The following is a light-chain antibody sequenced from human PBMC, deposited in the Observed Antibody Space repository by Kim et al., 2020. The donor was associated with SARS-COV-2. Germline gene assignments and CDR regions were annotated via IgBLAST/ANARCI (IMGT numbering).Light chain of an antibody. CDR2: QDT. CDR3: QAWDSSPVV. Sequence: VSPGQTASITCSEDELDNKYAGWYQQKPGQSPVLVIYQDTKRPSGIPERFSGSNSGNTATLTISGTQAMDEADYYCQAWDSSPVVFGGGTQLTVL. J-gene: IGLJ2*01. CDR1: ELDNKY. V-gene: IGLV3-1*01.